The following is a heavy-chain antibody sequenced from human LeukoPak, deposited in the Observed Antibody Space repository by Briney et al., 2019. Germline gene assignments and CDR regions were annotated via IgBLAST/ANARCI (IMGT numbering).Heavy chain of an antibody. D-gene: IGHD1-26*01. CDR2: IYTSGST. Sequence: SETLSLTCTVSGGSISSYYWSWIRQPAGKGLEWIGRIYTSGSTNYNPSLKSRVTISADMSKMQFSLKLNSVTAADTAVYYCARHGPVGPKRGYFDYWGRGTQVTVSS. V-gene: IGHV4-4*07. CDR3: ARHGPVGPKRGYFDY. CDR1: GGSISSYY. J-gene: IGHJ4*02.